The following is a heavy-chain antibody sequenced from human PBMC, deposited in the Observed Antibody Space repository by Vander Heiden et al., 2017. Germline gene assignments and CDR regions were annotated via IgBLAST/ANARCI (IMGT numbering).Heavy chain of an antibody. D-gene: IGHD6-6*01. CDR2: INTNTGNP. Sequence: QVQLVQSESELKKPGASVKVSCKASGSTFTSYAMNWVRQAPGQGLEWMGWINTNTGNPTYAQGFTGRFVFSLDTSVSTAYLQISSLKAEDTAVYYCARNGARIAARRFGWFDPWGQGTLVTVSS. J-gene: IGHJ5*02. V-gene: IGHV7-4-1*02. CDR1: GSTFTSYA. CDR3: ARNGARIAARRFGWFDP.